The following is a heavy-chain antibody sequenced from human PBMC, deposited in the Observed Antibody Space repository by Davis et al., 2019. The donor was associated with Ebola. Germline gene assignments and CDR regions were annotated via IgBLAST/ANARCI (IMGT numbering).Heavy chain of an antibody. J-gene: IGHJ5*02. D-gene: IGHD1-26*01. Sequence: AASVKVSCKASGYIFTTYAMHWVRQAPGQRLEWMGWVHGGNGNTNYAQKLRGRVTMTTDTSTSTAYMELRSLRSDDTAVYYCARPLVGATGWFDPWGQGTLVTVSS. CDR2: VHGGNGNT. CDR3: ARPLVGATGWFDP. V-gene: IGHV1-3*01. CDR1: GYIFTTYA.